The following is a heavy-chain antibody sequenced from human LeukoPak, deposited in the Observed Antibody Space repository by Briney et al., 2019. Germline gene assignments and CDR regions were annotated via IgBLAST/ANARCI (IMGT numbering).Heavy chain of an antibody. V-gene: IGHV4-31*03. CDR3: ARGVSSSWPLQYYFDH. Sequence: SQTLSLTCSVSGVSIRSGGYYWTWIRQHPGKGLEWIGYMYYSGSTYYNPSLNSRITISADTSNTQFSLTLSSVTAADTAVYYCARGVSSSWPLQYYFDHWGQGTLVTVSS. CDR2: MYYSGST. D-gene: IGHD2-15*01. CDR1: GVSIRSGGYY. J-gene: IGHJ4*02.